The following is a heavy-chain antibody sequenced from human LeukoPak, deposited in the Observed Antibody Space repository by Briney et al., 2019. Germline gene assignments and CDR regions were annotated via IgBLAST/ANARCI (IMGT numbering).Heavy chain of an antibody. CDR2: ISSSGSTI. CDR3: AREREAHYYDSSKDAFDI. V-gene: IGHV3-11*04. D-gene: IGHD3-22*01. Sequence: GGSLRLSCAASGFTFSDYYMSWIRQAPGKGLEWVSYISSSGSTIYYADSVKGRFTISRDNAKNSLYLQMNSLRAEDTAVYYCAREREAHYYDSSKDAFDIWGQGTMVTVSS. CDR1: GFTFSDYY. J-gene: IGHJ3*02.